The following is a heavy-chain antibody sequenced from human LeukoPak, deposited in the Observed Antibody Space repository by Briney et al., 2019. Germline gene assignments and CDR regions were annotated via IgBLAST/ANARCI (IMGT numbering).Heavy chain of an antibody. D-gene: IGHD3-22*01. V-gene: IGHV1-69*04. CDR3: ARFSTEDSSGYQGDVGYFDY. CDR2: IIPILGIA. CDR1: GGTFSSYA. Sequence: SVKVSCKASGGTFSSYAISWVRQAPGQGLEWMGRIIPILGIANYAQKFQGRVTITADKSTSTAYMELSSLRSEDTAVYYCARFSTEDSSGYQGDVGYFDYWGQGTLVTVSS. J-gene: IGHJ4*02.